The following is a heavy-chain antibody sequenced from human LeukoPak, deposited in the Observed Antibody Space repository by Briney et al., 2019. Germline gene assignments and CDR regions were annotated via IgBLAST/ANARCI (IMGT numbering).Heavy chain of an antibody. CDR2: ISDRGSRT. CDR1: GITLSNYG. Sequence: GGSLRLSCAVSGITLSNYGMSWVRQAPGKGLEWVAGISDRGSRTNYADSVKGRLTISTDHPKNTLYLQMNSLRAEDTAVYFCAKRGVVIRVILVGFHKEAYYFDSWGQGALVTVSS. J-gene: IGHJ4*02. V-gene: IGHV3-23*01. D-gene: IGHD3-22*01. CDR3: AKRGVVIRVILVGFHKEAYYFDS.